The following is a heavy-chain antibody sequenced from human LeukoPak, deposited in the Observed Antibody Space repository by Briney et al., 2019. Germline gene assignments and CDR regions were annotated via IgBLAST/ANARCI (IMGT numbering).Heavy chain of an antibody. V-gene: IGHV4-61*02. Sequence: SQTLSLTCTVSGGSLTNGPFYWSWIRQPAGKGLEWIGRISTSGNTNYRASLGSRVTISIDTSKNQFSLKLSSVTAADTAVYYCARGQVVATIWYYYYYMDVWGKGTTVTVSS. CDR1: GGSLTNGPFY. D-gene: IGHD5-12*01. J-gene: IGHJ6*03. CDR3: ARGQVVATIWYYYYYMDV. CDR2: ISTSGNT.